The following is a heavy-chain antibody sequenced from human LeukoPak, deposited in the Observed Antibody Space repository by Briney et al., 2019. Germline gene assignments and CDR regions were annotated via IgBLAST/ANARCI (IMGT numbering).Heavy chain of an antibody. CDR3: ARQAYGSHFDAFDI. CDR1: GYRFTTDY. Sequence: GESLEISWKASGYRFTTDYIGWVRQMPGKGLEGVGIIYPDDSETNYSPSFQGQVSMSVDKSITTAYLQWSSLKASDTAIYYCARQAYGSHFDAFDIWGQGTMVTVSS. D-gene: IGHD3-22*01. V-gene: IGHV5-51*01. CDR2: IYPDDSET. J-gene: IGHJ3*02.